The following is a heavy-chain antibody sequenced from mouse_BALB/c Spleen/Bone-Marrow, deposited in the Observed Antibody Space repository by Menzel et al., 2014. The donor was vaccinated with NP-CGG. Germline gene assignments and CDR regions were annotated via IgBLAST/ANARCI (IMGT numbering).Heavy chain of an antibody. D-gene: IGHD1-1*01. V-gene: IGHV5-6-3*01. CDR2: INNNGGST. CDR1: GFTFSSYG. J-gene: IGHJ1*01. Sequence: DVMLVESGGGLVQPRGSLKLSCVASGFTFSSYGMSWVRQTPDKRLELVATINNNGGSTYYPDSVKGQFTISRDNAKNTLYLQMSSLKSEDTAMYYCARVYGWYFDVWGAGTTVTVSS. CDR3: ARVYGWYFDV.